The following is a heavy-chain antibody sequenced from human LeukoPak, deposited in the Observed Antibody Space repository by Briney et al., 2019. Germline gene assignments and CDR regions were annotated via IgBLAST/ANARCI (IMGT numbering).Heavy chain of an antibody. CDR2: IWYDGSNK. CDR3: ARDHYGMDV. CDR1: GFTFSSYG. Sequence: GGSLRLSCAASGFTFSSYGMHWVRQAPGKGLEWVAVIWYDGSNKYYADSVKGRFTISRDNSKNTLCLQMNSLRAEDTAVYYCARDHYGMDVWGQGTTVTVSS. V-gene: IGHV3-33*01. J-gene: IGHJ6*02.